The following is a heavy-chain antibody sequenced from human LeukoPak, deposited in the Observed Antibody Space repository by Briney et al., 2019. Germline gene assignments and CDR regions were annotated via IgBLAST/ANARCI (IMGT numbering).Heavy chain of an antibody. V-gene: IGHV4-31*03. D-gene: IGHD5-12*01. CDR3: ARALEEVATXAFDY. CDR1: GGSISSGGYY. CDR2: IYYSGST. Sequence: SQTLSLTCTVSGGSISSGGYYWSWIRQHPGKGLEWIGYIYYSGSTYYNPSLKSRVTISVDTSKNQFSLKLSSVTAADTAVYCCARALEEVATXAFDYWGQGTLVTVSS. J-gene: IGHJ4*02.